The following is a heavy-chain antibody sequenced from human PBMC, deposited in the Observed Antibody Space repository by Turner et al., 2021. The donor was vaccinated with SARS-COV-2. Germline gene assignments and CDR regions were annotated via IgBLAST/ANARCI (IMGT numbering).Heavy chain of an antibody. CDR3: VRAAPRNCAGQTCSLFDS. CDR1: GFTLSISS. CDR2: ILYPGGDT. D-gene: IGHD6-13*01. J-gene: IGHJ4*02. V-gene: IGHV3-7*03. Sequence: EVQLVESGGVLVQPGESRRLSCAASGFTLSISSMPWVRKAPGMGLEWVATILYPGGDTYYVDSVNGRFTVSRDMNSLYLQMISLRAEDTAIYYCVRAAPRNCAGQTCSLFDSWGQGTLVTVSS.